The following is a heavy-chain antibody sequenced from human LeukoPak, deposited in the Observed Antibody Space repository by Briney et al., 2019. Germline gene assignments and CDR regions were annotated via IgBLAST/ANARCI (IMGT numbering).Heavy chain of an antibody. V-gene: IGHV1-2*04. CDR3: ARDLSYYGSESYYFDY. Sequence: ASVKVSCKASGYTFTGYYMHWVRQAPGQGLEWMGWINPNSGGTNYAQKFQGWVTMTRDTSISTAYMEVSRLRSDDTAVYYCARDLSYYGSESYYFDYWGQGTLVTVSS. D-gene: IGHD3-10*01. J-gene: IGHJ4*02. CDR1: GYTFTGYY. CDR2: INPNSGGT.